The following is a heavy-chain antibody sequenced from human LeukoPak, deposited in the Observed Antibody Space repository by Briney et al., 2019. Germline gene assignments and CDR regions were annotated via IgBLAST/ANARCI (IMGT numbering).Heavy chain of an antibody. CDR3: ARVLWRSCYDY. Sequence: TGGSLRLSCAASGFTFSTYVMNWFRQAPGKGLEWVSTISVGAEYIFYADSVKGRFTISRDNAKNSLYLQMNSLRAEDTAVYYCARVLWRSCYDYWGQGTLVTVSS. CDR1: GFTFSTYV. CDR2: ISVGAEYI. J-gene: IGHJ4*02. V-gene: IGHV3-21*01. D-gene: IGHD2-15*01.